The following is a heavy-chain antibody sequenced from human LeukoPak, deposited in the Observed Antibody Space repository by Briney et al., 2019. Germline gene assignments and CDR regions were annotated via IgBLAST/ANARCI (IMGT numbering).Heavy chain of an antibody. V-gene: IGHV3-74*01. D-gene: IGHD2-15*01. CDR2: INSDGSST. CDR3: ARDPVVVVAANWFDP. J-gene: IGHJ5*02. Sequence: GGSLRLSCAASGFTFDDYGMSWVRQAPGKGLVWVSRINSDGSSTSYADSVKGRFTISRDNAKNTLYLQMNSLRAEDTAVYYCARDPVVVVAANWFDPWGQGTLVTVSS. CDR1: GFTFDDYG.